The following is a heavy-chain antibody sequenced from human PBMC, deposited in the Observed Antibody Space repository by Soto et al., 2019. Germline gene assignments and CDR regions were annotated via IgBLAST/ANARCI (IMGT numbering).Heavy chain of an antibody. Sequence: QVQLVESGGGVVQPGGSLRLSCSGSGFIFSGYGMHWVRQPPGKGLEWVAVISYDGRRKYYEDSVKGRFTVSRDNSQNTVYLEMNSLRVEDSAIYYCAKDILRDQLDWGMDVWGQWTTVTVSS. J-gene: IGHJ6*02. D-gene: IGHD3-9*01. V-gene: IGHV3-30*18. CDR1: GFIFSGYG. CDR2: ISYDGRRK. CDR3: AKDILRDQLDWGMDV.